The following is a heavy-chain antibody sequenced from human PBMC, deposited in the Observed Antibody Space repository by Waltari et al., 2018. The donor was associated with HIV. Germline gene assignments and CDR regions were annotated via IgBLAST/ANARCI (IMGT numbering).Heavy chain of an antibody. V-gene: IGHV3-23*04. CDR3: AKRVLYSSSEAYFQH. D-gene: IGHD6-6*01. CDR1: GFTFSNYA. J-gene: IGHJ1*01. Sequence: DVQLVESGGGSVQPGGSLRLSCAASGFTFSNYAMSWVRKAQGKGLEWVSSITVTDGTTYYADSVNGRFTISRDNSKTTLYLQMNSLRVDDTAVYCCAKRVLYSSSEAYFQHWCQGTLVTVSS. CDR2: ITVTDGTT.